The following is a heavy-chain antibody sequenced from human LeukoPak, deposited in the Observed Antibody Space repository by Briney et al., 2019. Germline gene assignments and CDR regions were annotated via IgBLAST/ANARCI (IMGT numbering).Heavy chain of an antibody. J-gene: IGHJ4*02. Sequence: GGSLRLSCAASGFTFSSYAMHWVRQAPGKGLEYVSAISSNGGSTYYANSVKGRFIISRDSSKNTLYLQMGSLRAEDMAVYYCARVALNGDFDYWGQGTLVTVSS. CDR1: GFTFSSYA. CDR3: ARVALNGDFDY. D-gene: IGHD7-27*01. CDR2: ISSNGGST. V-gene: IGHV3-64*01.